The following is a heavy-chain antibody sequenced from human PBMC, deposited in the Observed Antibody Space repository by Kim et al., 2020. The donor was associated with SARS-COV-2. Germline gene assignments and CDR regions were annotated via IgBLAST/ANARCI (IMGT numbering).Heavy chain of an antibody. V-gene: IGHV3-30*07. J-gene: IGHJ3*02. Sequence: GRFTISRDNSKNTLYLQMNSLRAEDTAVYYCARDPYYDILTGYYLGAFDIWGQGTMVTVSS. CDR3: ARDPYYDILTGYYLGAFDI. D-gene: IGHD3-9*01.